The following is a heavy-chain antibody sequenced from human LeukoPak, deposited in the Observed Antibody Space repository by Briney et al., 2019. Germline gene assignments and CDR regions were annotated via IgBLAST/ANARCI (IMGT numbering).Heavy chain of an antibody. CDR3: ARVSGGGSYTASEDY. Sequence: ASVKVSCKASGYTFTSYYMHWVRQAPGQGLEWMGIINPSGGSTSYAQKFQGRVTMTRDTSTSTVYMELSSLRSEDTAVYYCARVSGGGSYTASEDYWGEGTLSPSPQ. CDR2: INPSGGST. J-gene: IGHJ4*02. CDR1: GYTFTSYY. D-gene: IGHD1-26*01. V-gene: IGHV1-46*01.